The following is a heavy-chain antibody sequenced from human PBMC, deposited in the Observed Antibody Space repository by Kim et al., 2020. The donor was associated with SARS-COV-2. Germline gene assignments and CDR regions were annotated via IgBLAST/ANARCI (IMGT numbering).Heavy chain of an antibody. D-gene: IGHD5-18*01. CDR1: GGSFSGYY. CDR3: ARGGVYSSPNYYYYYGMDV. J-gene: IGHJ6*02. Sequence: SETLSLTCAVYGGSFSGYYWSWIRQPPGKGLEWIGEINHSGSTNYNPSLKSRVTISVDTSKNQFSLKLSSVTAADTAVYYCARGGVYSSPNYYYYYGMDVWGQGTTVTVSS. CDR2: INHSGST. V-gene: IGHV4-34*01.